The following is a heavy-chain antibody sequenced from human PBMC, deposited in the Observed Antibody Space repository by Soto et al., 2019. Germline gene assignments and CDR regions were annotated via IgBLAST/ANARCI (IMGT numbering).Heavy chain of an antibody. CDR3: ARDRPDYYDSSGYHLLLDP. CDR2: IYTSGST. V-gene: IGHV4-4*07. Sequence: PSETLSLTCTVSGGSISSYYWSWIRQPAGKGLEWVGRIYTSGSTNYNPSLKSRVTMSVDTSKNQFSLKLSSVTAADTAVYYCARDRPDYYDSSGYHLLLDPWGQGTLVTVSS. J-gene: IGHJ5*02. D-gene: IGHD3-22*01. CDR1: GGSISSYY.